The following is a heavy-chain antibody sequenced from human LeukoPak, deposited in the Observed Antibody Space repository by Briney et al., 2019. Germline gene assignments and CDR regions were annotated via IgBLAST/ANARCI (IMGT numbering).Heavy chain of an antibody. V-gene: IGHV3-30*03. Sequence: PGRSLRLSCAASGFTFSSDGMHWVRQAPGKGLEWVAVISYDGSNKYFADSVKGRFTISRDNSKNTLYLQMNSLRAEDTAVYYCASRVFDIWGQGTMVTVSS. J-gene: IGHJ3*02. CDR1: GFTFSSDG. CDR3: ASRVFDI. CDR2: ISYDGSNK.